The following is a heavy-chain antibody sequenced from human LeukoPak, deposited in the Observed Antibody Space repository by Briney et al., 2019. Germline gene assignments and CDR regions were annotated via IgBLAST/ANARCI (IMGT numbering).Heavy chain of an antibody. D-gene: IGHD6-13*01. CDR1: GFSLSTHGGG. V-gene: IGHV2-5*01. J-gene: IGHJ5*02. CDR2: IYWNDDK. Sequence: SGPTLVNPPQTLTLTCTFSGFSLSTHGGGVGWIRQPPGKALEWLSLIYWNDDKHFSPSLKSRLTITKDTSKNQVVLTMTNMDPVDTATYYCAHATLATVFDPWGQGTLVTVSS. CDR3: AHATLATVFDP.